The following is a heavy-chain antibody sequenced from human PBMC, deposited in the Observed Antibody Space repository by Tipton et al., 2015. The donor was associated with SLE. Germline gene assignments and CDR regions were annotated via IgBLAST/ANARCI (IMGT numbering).Heavy chain of an antibody. D-gene: IGHD2/OR15-2a*01. J-gene: IGHJ6*03. CDR3: AKDFGLGQYSYMDV. Sequence: SLRLSCAASGFTFDDYTMHWVRQAPGKGLEWVSLISWDGGSTYYADSVKGRFTISRDNSKNSLYLQMNSLRTEDTALYYCAKDFGLGQYSYMDVWGKGVTVTVSS. CDR2: ISWDGGST. V-gene: IGHV3-43*01. CDR1: GFTFDDYT.